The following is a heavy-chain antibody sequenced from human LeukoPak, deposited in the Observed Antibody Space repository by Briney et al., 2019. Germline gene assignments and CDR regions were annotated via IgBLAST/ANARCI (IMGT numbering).Heavy chain of an antibody. D-gene: IGHD6-13*01. V-gene: IGHV1-8*01. Sequence: ASVKVSCKASGYTFTSYDINWVRQATGQGLEWMGWMNPNSGNTGYAQKFQGRVTMTRNTSISTAYMELSSLRSEDTAVYYCARSMRYSSSWYGNWFDPWGQGTLVTVSS. J-gene: IGHJ5*02. CDR3: ARSMRYSSSWYGNWFDP. CDR1: GYTFTSYD. CDR2: MNPNSGNT.